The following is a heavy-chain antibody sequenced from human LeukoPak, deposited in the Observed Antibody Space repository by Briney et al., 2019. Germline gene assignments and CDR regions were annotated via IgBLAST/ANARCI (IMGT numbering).Heavy chain of an antibody. CDR3: AKDSIAAAGTWNNWFDP. V-gene: IGHV3-23*01. CDR2: SSGSGT. Sequence: GGSLRLSCAGSGFTFSSYAMSWVRQAPGKGLEWVSGSSGSGTYYADSVKGQFTISRDNAKNSLYLQMNSLRAEDTALYYCAKDSIAAAGTWNNWFDPWGQGTLVTVSS. D-gene: IGHD6-13*01. J-gene: IGHJ5*02. CDR1: GFTFSSYA.